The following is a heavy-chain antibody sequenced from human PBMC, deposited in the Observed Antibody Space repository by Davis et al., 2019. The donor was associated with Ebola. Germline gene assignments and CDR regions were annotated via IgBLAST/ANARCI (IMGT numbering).Heavy chain of an antibody. CDR3: ARVAAEVSSGSQGYYGMDV. J-gene: IGHJ6*02. V-gene: IGHV3-11*06. D-gene: IGHD3-22*01. CDR1: GFTFSDYY. CDR2: ISSSSSYT. Sequence: LSLTRAASGFTFSDYYMSWIRQAPGKGLEWVSYISSSSSYTNYADSVKGRFTISRDNAKNSLYLQMNSLRAEDTAVYYCARVAAEVSSGSQGYYGMDVWGQGTTVTVPS.